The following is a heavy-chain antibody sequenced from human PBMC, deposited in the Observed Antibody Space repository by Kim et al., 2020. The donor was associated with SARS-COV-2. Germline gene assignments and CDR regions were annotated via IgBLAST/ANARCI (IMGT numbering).Heavy chain of an antibody. CDR2: IYYSGST. J-gene: IGHJ4*02. CDR3: ARLTEVDTAMGLDY. D-gene: IGHD5-18*01. Sequence: SETLSLTCTVSGGSISSYYWSWIRQPPGKGLEWIGYIYYSGSTNYNPSLKSRVTISVDTSKNQFSLKLSSVTAADTAVYYCARLTEVDTAMGLDYWGQGT. V-gene: IGHV4-59*08. CDR1: GGSISSYY.